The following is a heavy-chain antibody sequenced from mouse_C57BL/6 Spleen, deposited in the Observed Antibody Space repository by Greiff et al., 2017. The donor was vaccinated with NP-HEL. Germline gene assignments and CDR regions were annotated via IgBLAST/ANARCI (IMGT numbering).Heavy chain of an antibody. J-gene: IGHJ2*01. CDR1: GYTFTDYN. CDR2: INPNNGGT. Sequence: EVHLVESGPELVKPGASVKMSCKASGYTFTDYNMHWVKQSHGKSLEWIGYINPNNGGTSYNQKFKGKATLTVNKSSSTAYMELRSLTSEDSAVYYCARRGSTTVEEVYFDYWGQGTTLTVSS. V-gene: IGHV1-22*01. D-gene: IGHD1-1*01. CDR3: ARRGSTTVEEVYFDY.